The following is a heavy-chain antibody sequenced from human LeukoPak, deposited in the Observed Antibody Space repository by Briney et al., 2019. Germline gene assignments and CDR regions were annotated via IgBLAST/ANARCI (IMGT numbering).Heavy chain of an antibody. J-gene: IGHJ3*02. Sequence: SQTLSLTCAISGDSVSSNSAAWNWIRQSPSRGLEWLGRTYYRSKWYNDYAVSVKSRITINPDTSKNQFSLQLNSVTPEDTAVYYCAGEDFYDSPPLDAFDIWGQGTMVTVSS. CDR2: TYYRSKWYN. CDR1: GDSVSSNSAA. D-gene: IGHD3-16*01. V-gene: IGHV6-1*01. CDR3: AGEDFYDSPPLDAFDI.